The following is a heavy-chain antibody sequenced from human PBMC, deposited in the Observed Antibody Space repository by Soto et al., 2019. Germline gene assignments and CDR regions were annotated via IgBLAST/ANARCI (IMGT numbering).Heavy chain of an antibody. CDR3: ARDLGIAAAGTGVFDP. D-gene: IGHD6-13*01. Sequence: PSETLSLTCTVSGGSITRGGYYWSWIRQHPGKGLEWIGYIYNSGTTYYNPSLKSRVTISRDNAKNSLYLQMNSLRAEDTAVYYCARDLGIAAAGTGVFDPWGQGTLVTVSS. CDR2: IYNSGTT. V-gene: IGHV4-31*03. CDR1: GGSITRGGYY. J-gene: IGHJ5*02.